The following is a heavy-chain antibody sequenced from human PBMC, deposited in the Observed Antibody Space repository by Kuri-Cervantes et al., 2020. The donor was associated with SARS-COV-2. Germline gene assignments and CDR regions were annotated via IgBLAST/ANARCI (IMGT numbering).Heavy chain of an antibody. D-gene: IGHD2-2*03. Sequence: SETLSLTCTVSGGSISSSSYYWGWIRQPPGKGLEWIGEINHSGSTNYNPSLKSRVTISVDTSKNQFSLKLSSVTAADTAVYYCARIMDIVVVPAAGYGMDVWGLGTTVTVSS. J-gene: IGHJ6*02. CDR2: INHSGST. CDR3: ARIMDIVVVPAAGYGMDV. V-gene: IGHV4-39*07. CDR1: GGSISSSSYY.